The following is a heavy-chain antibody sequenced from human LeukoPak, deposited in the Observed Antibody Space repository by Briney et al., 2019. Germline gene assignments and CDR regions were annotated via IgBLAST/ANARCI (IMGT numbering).Heavy chain of an antibody. CDR1: GYIFSNYW. J-gene: IGHJ3*02. CDR3: ARSPRDGYSDGVDDI. D-gene: IGHD5-24*01. Sequence: GESLKIFCKGSGYIFSNYWIGWVRQMPGNGLEWMGIIDPGGSDTVYSASFQGQVTISVDKSLSTAYLQWSSLRASDTAIYYCARSPRDGYSDGVDDIWGQGTTVTVTS. CDR2: IDPGGSDT. V-gene: IGHV5-51*01.